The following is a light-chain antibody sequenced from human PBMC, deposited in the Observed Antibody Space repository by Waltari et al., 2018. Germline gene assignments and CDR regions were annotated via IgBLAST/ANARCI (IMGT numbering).Light chain of an antibody. Sequence: DIQMTPSPSSLSASVGDRVTITCRASQGISSYLNWYQQKAGKAPKLLIYAASNLQNGVPSRFRGSGSVTDFTLTINSLQLEDFATYYCQQSYTPPSLTFGQGTKVEIK. CDR2: AAS. J-gene: IGKJ1*01. V-gene: IGKV1-39*01. CDR3: QQSYTPPSLT. CDR1: QGISSY.